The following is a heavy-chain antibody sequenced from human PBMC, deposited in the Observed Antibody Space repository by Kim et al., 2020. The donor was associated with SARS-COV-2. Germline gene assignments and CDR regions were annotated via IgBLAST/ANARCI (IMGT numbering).Heavy chain of an antibody. CDR2: INHSGST. CDR1: GGSFSGYY. D-gene: IGHD3-10*01. V-gene: IGHV4-34*01. CDR3: ARSFRDGSGSYSDY. J-gene: IGHJ4*02. Sequence: SETLSLTCAVYGGSFSGYYWSWIRQPPGKGLEWIGEINHSGSTNYNPSLKSRVTISVDTSKNQFSLKLSSVTAADTAVYYCARSFRDGSGSYSDYWGQGTLVTVSS.